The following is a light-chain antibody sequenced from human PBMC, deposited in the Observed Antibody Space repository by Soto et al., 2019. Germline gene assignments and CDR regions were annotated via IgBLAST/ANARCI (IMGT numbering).Light chain of an antibody. CDR1: QSVSNF. CDR2: GAS. CDR3: QQRSNRLT. J-gene: IGKJ4*01. V-gene: IGKV3-11*01. Sequence: EIVLTQSPATLSLSPGERATLSCRASQSVSNFLAWYQQRPGQAPRLLLYGASIRATGNPARFSGSGSGTDFTLNISSLEPEDSAVYYCQQRSNRLTFGGGTKVETK.